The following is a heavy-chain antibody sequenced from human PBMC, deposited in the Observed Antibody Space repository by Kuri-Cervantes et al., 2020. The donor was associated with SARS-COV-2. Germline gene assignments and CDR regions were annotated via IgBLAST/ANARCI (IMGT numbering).Heavy chain of an antibody. CDR1: GFTFSSYG. V-gene: IGHV3-30*02. J-gene: IGHJ4*02. Sequence: GGSLRLSYAASGFTFSSYGMHWVRQAPGKGLEWVAFIRYDGSNKYYADSVKGRFTISRDNSKNTLYLQMNSLRAEDTAVYYCARQGYCSSTSCYTIPPDYWGQGTLVTVSS. D-gene: IGHD2-2*02. CDR3: ARQGYCSSTSCYTIPPDY. CDR2: IRYDGSNK.